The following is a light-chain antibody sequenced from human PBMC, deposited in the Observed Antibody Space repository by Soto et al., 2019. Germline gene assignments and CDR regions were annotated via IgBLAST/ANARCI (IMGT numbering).Light chain of an antibody. CDR2: EVT. CDR1: SSDVGGFNY. CDR3: SSYTGRDSVV. Sequence: QSVLTQPPSASGSPGQSVTISCTGTSSDVGGFNYVSWYQQHSGKAPKLIIYEVTKRPSGVPDRFSGSKSDDTASLTVSGLQAEDEADYFCSSYTGRDSVVFGGGTQLTVL. J-gene: IGLJ2*01. V-gene: IGLV2-8*01.